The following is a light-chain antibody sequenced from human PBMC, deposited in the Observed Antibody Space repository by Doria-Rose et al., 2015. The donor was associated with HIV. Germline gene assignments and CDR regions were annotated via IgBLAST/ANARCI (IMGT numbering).Light chain of an antibody. V-gene: IGKV1-5*03. CDR2: KTS. CDR3: QQYHSFPWT. CDR1: QTIRNW. Sequence: QSPSTLSASVGDRVTITCRASQTIRNWLAWYQQKPGKAPKLLIYKTSYLEIGVPSRFSGSGSGTEFTLTITSLQPDDFATYFCQQYHSFPWTFGQGTKVEI. J-gene: IGKJ1*01.